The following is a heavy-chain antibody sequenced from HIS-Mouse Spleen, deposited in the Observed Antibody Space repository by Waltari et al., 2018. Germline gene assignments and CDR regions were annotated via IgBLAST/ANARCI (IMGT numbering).Heavy chain of an antibody. D-gene: IGHD6-13*01. CDR3: AKGGRPYSSSWYDY. CDR1: GCPFSLYA. J-gene: IGHJ4*02. V-gene: IGHV3-23*04. Sequence: VQLVESGGGVVQPGRSLRLSCAASGCPFSLYAMHWVPHAPGKGLEWVSAISGSGGSTYYADSVKGRFTISRDNSKNTLYLQMNSLRAEDTAVYYCAKGGRPYSSSWYDYWGQGTLVTVSS. CDR2: ISGSGGST.